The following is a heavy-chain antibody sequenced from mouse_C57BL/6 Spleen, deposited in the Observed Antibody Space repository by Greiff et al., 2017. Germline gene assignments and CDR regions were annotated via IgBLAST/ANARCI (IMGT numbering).Heavy chain of an antibody. CDR3: ASPADYYGSSHWYFDV. J-gene: IGHJ1*03. D-gene: IGHD1-1*01. V-gene: IGHV3-6*01. CDR2: ISYDGSN. Sequence: VQLQQSGPGLVKPSQSLSLTCSVTGYSITSGYYWNWIRQFPGNKLEWMGYISYDGSNNYNPSLKNRISITRDTSKNQFFLKLNSVTTEDTATYYCASPADYYGSSHWYFDVWGTGTTVTVSS. CDR1: GYSITSGYY.